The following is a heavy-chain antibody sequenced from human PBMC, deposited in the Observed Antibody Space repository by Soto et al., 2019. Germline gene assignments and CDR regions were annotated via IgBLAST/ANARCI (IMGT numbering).Heavy chain of an antibody. CDR3: AHRAYDSSGYYYVNDAFDI. D-gene: IGHD3-22*01. J-gene: IGHJ3*02. V-gene: IGHV2-5*02. Sequence: QITLKESGPTLVKPTQTLTLTCTFSGFSLSTSGVGVGWIRQPPGKALEWLALIYWDDDKRYSPSLKSRLTITKDTAKHQVVLTMTNMDPVDTATYYCAHRAYDSSGYYYVNDAFDIWGQGTMVTVSS. CDR2: IYWDDDK. CDR1: GFSLSTSGVG.